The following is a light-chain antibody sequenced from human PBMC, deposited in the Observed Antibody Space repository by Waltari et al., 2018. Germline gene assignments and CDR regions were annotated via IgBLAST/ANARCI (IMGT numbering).Light chain of an antibody. Sequence: YEVSQPRSESVSQGQTARITCGGDNIGTNGVQCYQQKQPQAPVLVIYADSGRPSGIPERFSGSNSGNTATLTISGVEAGDEADYYCQVWDSTTNHLLFGGGTRLTVL. J-gene: IGLJ7*01. CDR2: ADS. CDR1: NIGTNG. CDR3: QVWDSTTNHLL. V-gene: IGLV3-21*01.